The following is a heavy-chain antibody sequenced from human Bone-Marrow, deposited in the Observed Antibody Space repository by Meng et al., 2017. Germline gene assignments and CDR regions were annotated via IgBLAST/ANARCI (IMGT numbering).Heavy chain of an antibody. CDR3: ARAVAGTGGYFDY. J-gene: IGHJ4*02. V-gene: IGHV3-11*04. Sequence: GESLKISCAASGFTFSDYYMSWIRQAPGKGLEWVSYISSSDSTIYYADSVKGRFTISRDNAKNSLYLQMNSLRAEDTAVYYCARAVAGTGGYFDYWGQGTLVTVSS. D-gene: IGHD6-19*01. CDR1: GFTFSDYY. CDR2: ISSSDSTI.